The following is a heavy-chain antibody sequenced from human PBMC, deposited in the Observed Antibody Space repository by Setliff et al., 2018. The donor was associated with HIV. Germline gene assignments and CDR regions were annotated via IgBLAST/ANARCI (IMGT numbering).Heavy chain of an antibody. J-gene: IGHJ4*02. D-gene: IGHD4-17*01. Sequence: PSETLSLTCAVSGYSISSGYYWGWIRQPPGKGLEWIGSIYHSGSTYDSPSLKSRVTISVDASKNQSSLKLSSVTAADTAMYYCVRDDYGYNGKGFDYWGPGTLVTVSS. CDR1: GYSISSGYY. CDR3: VRDDYGYNGKGFDY. CDR2: IYHSGST. V-gene: IGHV4-38-2*02.